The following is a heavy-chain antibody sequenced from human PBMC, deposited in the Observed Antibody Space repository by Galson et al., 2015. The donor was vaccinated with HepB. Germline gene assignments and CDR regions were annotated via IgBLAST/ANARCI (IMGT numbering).Heavy chain of an antibody. Sequence: ETLSLTCTVSNGSIISYYWSWIRQPPGKGLEWIGYIYFSGSTNYNPSLKSRVTISLDTSKNQFSLRLSSVTAADTAVYYCAREELVEMATTQSRYFHLWGRGTLVTVSS. CDR1: NGSIISYY. J-gene: IGHJ2*01. CDR3: AREELVEMATTQSRYFHL. V-gene: IGHV4-59*01. CDR2: IYFSGST. D-gene: IGHD5-24*01.